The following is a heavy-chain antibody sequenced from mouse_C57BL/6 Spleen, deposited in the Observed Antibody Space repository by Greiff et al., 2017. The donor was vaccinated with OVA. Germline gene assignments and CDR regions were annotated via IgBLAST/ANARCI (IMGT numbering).Heavy chain of an antibody. D-gene: IGHD1-1*01. CDR1: GYTFTSYW. CDR2: IDPNSGGT. V-gene: IGHV1-72*01. J-gene: IGHJ2*01. CDR3: ARAPITTVVEDYFDY. Sequence: QVQLKQPGAELVKPGASVKLSCKASGYTFTSYWMHWVKQRPGRGLEWIGRIDPNSGGTKYNEKFKSKATLTVDKPSSTAYMQLSSLTSEDSAVYYCARAPITTVVEDYFDYWGQGTTLTVSS.